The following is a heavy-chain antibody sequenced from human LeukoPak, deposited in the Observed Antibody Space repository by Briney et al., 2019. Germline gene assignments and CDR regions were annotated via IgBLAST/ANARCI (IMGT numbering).Heavy chain of an antibody. CDR3: ARQQWLGSRMFDY. Sequence: SETLSLTCTVSGGSISSGSYYWSWIRQPAGKGLEWIGRIYTSGSTTYNSSLKGRVTISLDTSKNHFSLRLSSVTAADTAVYYCARQQWLGSRMFDYWGQGTLVTVSS. J-gene: IGHJ4*02. V-gene: IGHV4-61*02. CDR1: GGSISSGSYY. CDR2: IYTSGST. D-gene: IGHD6-19*01.